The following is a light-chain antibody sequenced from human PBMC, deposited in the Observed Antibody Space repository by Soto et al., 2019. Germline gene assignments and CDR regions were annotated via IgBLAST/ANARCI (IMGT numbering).Light chain of an antibody. CDR2: GAS. V-gene: IGKV3-20*01. CDR3: QKYNSAPYT. J-gene: IGKJ2*01. CDR1: QSVSSSY. Sequence: EIVLTQSPGTLSLSPGERATLSCRASQSVSSSYLAWYQQKPGQAPRLLIYGASSRATGIPDRFSGSGSGTDFTLTISRLEPEDFATYYCQKYNSAPYTFGQGTKLEI.